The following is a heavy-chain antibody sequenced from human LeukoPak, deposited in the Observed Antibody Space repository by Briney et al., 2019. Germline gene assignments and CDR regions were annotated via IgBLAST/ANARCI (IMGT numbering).Heavy chain of an antibody. J-gene: IGHJ3*02. CDR2: INSDGSST. Sequence: GGSLRLSCAATGFTFSSYWMHWVRQAPGKGLVWVSRINSDGSSTSYADSVKGRFTISRDNAKNTLYLQMNSRRAEDTAVYYCARDPARWELLLGGVAFDIWGQGTMVTVSS. CDR1: GFTFSSYW. D-gene: IGHD1-26*01. CDR3: ARDPARWELLLGGVAFDI. V-gene: IGHV3-74*01.